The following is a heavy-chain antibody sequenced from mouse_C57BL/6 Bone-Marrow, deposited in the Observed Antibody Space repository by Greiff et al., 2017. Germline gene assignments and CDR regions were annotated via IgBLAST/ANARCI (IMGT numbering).Heavy chain of an antibody. CDR3: ARDATVVAPYAMDY. J-gene: IGHJ4*01. CDR2: IDPSDSYT. D-gene: IGHD1-1*01. V-gene: IGHV1-69*01. CDR1: GYTFTSYW. Sequence: QVQLQQPGAELVMPGASVKLSCKASGYTFTSYWMHWVKQRPGQGLEWIGEIDPSDSYTNYNQKFKGKSTLTVDKSSSTAYMQLNSLTSEDSAVYYCARDATVVAPYAMDYWGQGTSVTVSS.